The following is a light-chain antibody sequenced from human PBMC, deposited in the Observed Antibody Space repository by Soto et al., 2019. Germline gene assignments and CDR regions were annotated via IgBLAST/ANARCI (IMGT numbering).Light chain of an antibody. CDR2: EVS. CDR3: SSYAGSNVV. CDR1: SSDVGGYNY. V-gene: IGLV2-8*01. Sequence: QSALTQPPSASGSPGQSVTISCTGTSSDVGGYNYVSWYQQHPGKAPKLMIYEVSKRPSGVPDRFSGSKSGNTASLTVSGLQAEAEDDYYCSSYAGSNVVFGGGTKLTVL. J-gene: IGLJ2*01.